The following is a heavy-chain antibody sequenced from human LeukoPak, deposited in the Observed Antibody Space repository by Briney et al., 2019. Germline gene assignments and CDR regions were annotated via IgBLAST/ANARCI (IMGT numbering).Heavy chain of an antibody. CDR3: ASGGIGYCSSTSCYKGNLYYYYYMDV. J-gene: IGHJ6*03. CDR2: ISAYNGNT. CDR1: GYTFTSYG. D-gene: IGHD2-2*02. V-gene: IGHV1-18*01. Sequence: ASVKVSCKASGYTFTSYGISWVRQAPGQGLEWMGWISAYNGNTNYAQKLQGRVTITADKSTSTAYMELSSLRSEDTAVYYCASGGIGYCSSTSCYKGNLYYYYYMDVWGKGTTVTVSS.